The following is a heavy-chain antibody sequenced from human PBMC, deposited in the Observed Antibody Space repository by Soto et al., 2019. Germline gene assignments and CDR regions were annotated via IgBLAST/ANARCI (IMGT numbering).Heavy chain of an antibody. D-gene: IGHD2-15*01. Sequence: SETLSLTCTVSGGSISSTTYYWGWIRQPPGKGLEWIGSIYYSGSTYYNPSLKSRVTISVDTSKNQFSLKLSSVTAADTAVYYCASNPCSGGSCYSGHWFDPWGQGTLVTVSS. CDR2: IYYSGST. J-gene: IGHJ5*02. CDR3: ASNPCSGGSCYSGHWFDP. CDR1: GGSISSTTYY. V-gene: IGHV4-39*01.